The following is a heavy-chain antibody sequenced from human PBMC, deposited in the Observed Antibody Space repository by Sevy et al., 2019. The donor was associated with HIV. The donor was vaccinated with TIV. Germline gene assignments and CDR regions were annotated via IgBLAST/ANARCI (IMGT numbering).Heavy chain of an antibody. CDR3: AREDSKNWRYFDY. V-gene: IGHV3-21*01. CDR1: GFTFSSYT. CDR2: ISFSSNYI. Sequence: GGSLRLSCAAAGFTFSSYTMNWVRQAPGKGLEWVASISFSSNYIYYTDSLKGRFTISRDNVKNSLYLQMNSLRAEDTAVYYCAREDSKNWRYFDYWGQGTLVTVSS. D-gene: IGHD1-1*01. J-gene: IGHJ4*02.